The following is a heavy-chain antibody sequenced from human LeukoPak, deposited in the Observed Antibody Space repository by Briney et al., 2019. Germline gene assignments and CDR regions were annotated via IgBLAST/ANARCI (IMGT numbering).Heavy chain of an antibody. J-gene: IGHJ4*02. V-gene: IGHV3-74*01. CDR1: GFTFSSYW. CDR3: ARDAGYGYWVVDY. CDR2: INSDGSST. D-gene: IGHD5-18*01. Sequence: QPGGSLRLSCAASGFTFSSYWMHWVRQAPGKGLVWVSRINSDGSSTSYADSVKGRFTISRDNAKNSLYLQMNSLRAEDTAVYYCARDAGYGYWVVDYWGQGTLVTVSS.